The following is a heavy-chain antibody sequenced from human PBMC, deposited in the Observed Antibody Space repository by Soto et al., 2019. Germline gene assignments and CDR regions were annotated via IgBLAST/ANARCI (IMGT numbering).Heavy chain of an antibody. Sequence: PGESLKISCKGSGYSFTSYWISWVRQMPGKGLEWMGRIDPSDSYTNYSPSFQGHVTISADKSISTAYLQWSSLKASDTAMYYCARQRNYDILTGYRPYYYYYGLAVCGQGTTVTVSS. CDR1: GYSFTSYW. J-gene: IGHJ6*02. D-gene: IGHD3-9*01. CDR3: ARQRNYDILTGYRPYYYYYGLAV. V-gene: IGHV5-10-1*01. CDR2: IDPSDSYT.